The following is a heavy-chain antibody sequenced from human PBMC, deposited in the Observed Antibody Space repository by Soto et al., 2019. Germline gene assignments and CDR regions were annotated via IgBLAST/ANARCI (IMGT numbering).Heavy chain of an antibody. J-gene: IGHJ6*02. D-gene: IGHD3-10*01. V-gene: IGHV4-61*08. CDR2: IYYSGST. CDR1: GGSISSGDYY. Sequence: SETLSLTCTVSGGSISSGDYYWSWIRQPPGKGLEWIGYIYYSGSTNYNPSLKSRVTISVDTSKNQFSLKLSSVTAADTAVYYCARGQVRSYYGMDVWGQGTTVTVSS. CDR3: ARGQVRSYYGMDV.